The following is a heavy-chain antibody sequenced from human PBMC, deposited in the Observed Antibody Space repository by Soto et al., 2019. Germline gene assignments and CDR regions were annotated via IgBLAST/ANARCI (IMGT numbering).Heavy chain of an antibody. Sequence: QVQLVESGGGVVQPGRSLRLSCAASGFTFSSYGMHWVRQAPGKGLEWVAVIWYDGSNKYYADSVKGRFTISRDNSKNTLYLQMNSQRAEDTAVYYCARDGINYYDSSGYGEYFQHWGQGTLVTVSS. CDR3: ARDGINYYDSSGYGEYFQH. D-gene: IGHD3-22*01. CDR1: GFTFSSYG. J-gene: IGHJ1*01. CDR2: IWYDGSNK. V-gene: IGHV3-33*01.